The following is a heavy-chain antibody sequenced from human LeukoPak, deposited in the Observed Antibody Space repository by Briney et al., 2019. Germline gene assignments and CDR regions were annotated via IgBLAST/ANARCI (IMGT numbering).Heavy chain of an antibody. D-gene: IGHD2-15*01. CDR3: ASTAERLCSGGSCYSFKVDAFDI. Sequence: ASVKVSCKASGYTFTGYYMHWVRQAPGQGLEWMGWINPNSGGTNYAQKFQGRVTMTRDTSISTAYMELSRLRSDDTAVYYCASTAERLCSGGSCYSFKVDAFDIWGQGTMVTVSS. J-gene: IGHJ3*02. V-gene: IGHV1-2*02. CDR2: INPNSGGT. CDR1: GYTFTGYY.